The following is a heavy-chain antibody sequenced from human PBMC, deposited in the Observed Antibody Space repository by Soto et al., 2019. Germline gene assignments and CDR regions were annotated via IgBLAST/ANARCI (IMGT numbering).Heavy chain of an antibody. Sequence: ASVKVSCKASGYTFTNYGISWVRQAPGQGLEWMGLINPSGGSTTYAQKFQGRVTMTRDTSTSTVYMDLSSLKSEDTAVYYCARDSGRSDVVPAAISAMDVWGQGTTVTVSS. V-gene: IGHV1-46*01. D-gene: IGHD2-2*01. J-gene: IGHJ6*02. CDR3: ARDSGRSDVVPAAISAMDV. CDR1: GYTFTNYG. CDR2: INPSGGST.